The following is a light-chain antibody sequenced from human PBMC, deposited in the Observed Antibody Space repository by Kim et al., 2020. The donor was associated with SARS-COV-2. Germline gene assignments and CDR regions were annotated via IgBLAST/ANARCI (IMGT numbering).Light chain of an antibody. CDR2: DDD. CDR1: SSDIGKGYG. J-gene: IGLJ3*02. CDR3: KSYPM. Sequence: QSVLTQPPSMSGAPGQRVTISCTGSSSDIGKGYGVHWDQHLQGTAPKLLNYDDDERTSGAADRSPGYRSGSSTSPTIFGLQAKEEANYYYKSYPMFG. V-gene: IGLV1-40*01.